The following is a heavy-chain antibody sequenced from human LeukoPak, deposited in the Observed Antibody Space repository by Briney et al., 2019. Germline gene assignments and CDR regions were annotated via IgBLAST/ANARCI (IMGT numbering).Heavy chain of an antibody. CDR2: LRPDGSDK. V-gene: IGHV3-7*01. CDR1: GFTFGGYW. D-gene: IGHD3-3*01. CDR3: ARDAYDDASES. J-gene: IGHJ5*02. Sequence: PGRSLRLSCVASGFTFGGYWMTWVRQAPGKGLEWVANLRPDGSDKYYADSVKGRFTISRDNAKNSLYLQMNGLRADDTAIYYCARDAYDDASESWGQGTLVTVSS.